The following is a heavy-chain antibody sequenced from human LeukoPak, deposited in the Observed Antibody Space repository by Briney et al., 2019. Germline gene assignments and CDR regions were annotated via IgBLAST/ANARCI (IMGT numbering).Heavy chain of an antibody. CDR2: ISGSGGST. Sequence: PGGSLRLSCAASGFTFSSYAMSWVRQAPGKGLEWVSAISGSGGSTYYADSVKGRFTISRDNSKNTLYLQMNSLRAEDTAVYYCAKDLNLQRNYYDSSGYYYGYWGQGTLVTVSS. CDR3: AKDLNLQRNYYDSSGYYYGY. D-gene: IGHD3-22*01. CDR1: GFTFSSYA. V-gene: IGHV3-23*01. J-gene: IGHJ4*02.